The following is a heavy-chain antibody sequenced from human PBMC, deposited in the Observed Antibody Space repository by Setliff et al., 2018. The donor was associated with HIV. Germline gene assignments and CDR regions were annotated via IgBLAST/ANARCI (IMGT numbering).Heavy chain of an antibody. D-gene: IGHD6-6*01. CDR1: GGSFSDYS. V-gene: IGHV4-34*01. CDR3: ARGGRSLAAQTWFDP. Sequence: PSETLSLTCAVYGGSFSDYSWSWIRQPPGKGLEWIGEINHSGSTNYNPSLKSRVTISVDTSKNQFSLKLSSVTAADTAVYYCARGGRSLAAQTWFDPWGQGTLVTVSS. J-gene: IGHJ5*02. CDR2: INHSGST.